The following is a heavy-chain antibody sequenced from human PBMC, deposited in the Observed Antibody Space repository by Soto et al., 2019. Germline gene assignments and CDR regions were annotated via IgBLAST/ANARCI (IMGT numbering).Heavy chain of an antibody. D-gene: IGHD2-15*01. Sequence: GGSLRLSCTASGFTFGDYAMSWFRQAPGKGLEWVGFIRSKAYGGTTEYAASVKGRFTISRDDSKSIAYLQMNSLKTEDTAVYYCTRDGDDIVVVVAATHLDYWGQGTLVTVSS. CDR3: TRDGDDIVVVVAATHLDY. CDR1: GFTFGDYA. J-gene: IGHJ4*02. V-gene: IGHV3-49*03. CDR2: IRSKAYGGTT.